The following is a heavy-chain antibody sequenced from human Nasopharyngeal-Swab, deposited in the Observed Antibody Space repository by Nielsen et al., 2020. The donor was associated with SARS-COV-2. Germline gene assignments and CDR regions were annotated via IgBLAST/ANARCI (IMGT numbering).Heavy chain of an antibody. J-gene: IGHJ3*02. Sequence: GESLKISCAASGFTFSSYAMHWVRQAPGKGLEWVAVISYDGSNKYYADSVKGRFTISRDNSKNTLYLQMNSLRAEDTAVYYCARAGGGGYYGAFDIWGQGTMVTVSS. CDR2: ISYDGSNK. V-gene: IGHV3-30*04. D-gene: IGHD3-22*01. CDR3: ARAGGGGYYGAFDI. CDR1: GFTFSSYA.